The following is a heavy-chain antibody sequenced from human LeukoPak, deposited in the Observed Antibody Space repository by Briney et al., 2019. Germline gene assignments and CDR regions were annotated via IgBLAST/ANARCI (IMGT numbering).Heavy chain of an antibody. CDR2: INPNSGGT. V-gene: IGHV1-2*02. D-gene: IGHD3-10*01. CDR1: GYTFTGYY. J-gene: IGHJ4*02. Sequence: ASVKVSCKASGYTFTGYYMHWVRQAPGQGLEWMGWINPNSGGTNYAQKLQGRVTMTTDTSTSTAYMELRSLRSDDTAVYYCASSSYYYGSGSYYPFDYWGQGTLVTVSS. CDR3: ASSSYYYGSGSYYPFDY.